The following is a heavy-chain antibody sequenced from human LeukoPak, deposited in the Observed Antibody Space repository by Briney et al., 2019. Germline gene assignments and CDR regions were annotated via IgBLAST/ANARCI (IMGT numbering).Heavy chain of an antibody. CDR2: ISWNSGSI. CDR1: GFTFDDYA. J-gene: IGHJ3*02. V-gene: IGHV3-9*01. CDR3: AKGYGDYGAFDI. D-gene: IGHD4-17*01. Sequence: GRSLRLSCAASGFTFDDYAMHWVRQAPGKGLEWVSGISWNSGSIGYADSVKGRFTISRDNAKNTLYLQMNSLRAEDTAVYYCAKGYGDYGAFDIWGQGTMVTVSS.